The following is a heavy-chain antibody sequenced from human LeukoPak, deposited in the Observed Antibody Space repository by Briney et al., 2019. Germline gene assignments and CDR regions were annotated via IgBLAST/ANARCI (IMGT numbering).Heavy chain of an antibody. D-gene: IGHD3-22*01. Sequence: SVKVSCKASGGTFSSYAISWVRQAPGQGLEWMGGIIPIFGTANYAQKFQGRVTITADKSTSTAYMELSSLRSEDTAVYYCARESGYRDYYDPNDNDAFDIWGQGTMVTVSS. CDR3: ARESGYRDYYDPNDNDAFDI. CDR1: GGTFSSYA. J-gene: IGHJ3*02. CDR2: IIPIFGTA. V-gene: IGHV1-69*06.